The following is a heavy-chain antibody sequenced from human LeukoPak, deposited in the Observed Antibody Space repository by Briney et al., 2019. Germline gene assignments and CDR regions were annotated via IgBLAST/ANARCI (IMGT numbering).Heavy chain of an antibody. CDR2: IYTSGST. CDR3: ASLSGDSEGGYYYYYMDV. CDR1: GGSISSYY. J-gene: IGHJ6*03. Sequence: PSETLSLTCTVSGGSISSYYWSWIRKPPGQGLEWIGYIYTSGSTNYNPSLKSRVTISVDTSKNQFSLKLSSVTAADTAVYYCASLSGDSEGGYYYYYMDVWGKGTTVTVSS. V-gene: IGHV4-4*09. D-gene: IGHD2-21*01.